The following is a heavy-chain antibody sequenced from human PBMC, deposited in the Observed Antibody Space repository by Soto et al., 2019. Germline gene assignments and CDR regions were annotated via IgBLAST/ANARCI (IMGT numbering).Heavy chain of an antibody. J-gene: IGHJ4*01. CDR1: GFTFYNTW. D-gene: IGHD5-12*01. V-gene: IGHV3-15*01. CDR2: VKSKTDGGAT. Sequence: EVQLVESGGDLVKPGGSLRLSCTASGFTFYNTWMSWVRQAPGKGLEWVGRVKSKTDGGATDYNALVRGRFTISRDDSDKTLYLQMNSLQTDVTAVYYCNTERRSGYDPQFDFLGHATLVTVSA. CDR3: NTERRSGYDPQFDF.